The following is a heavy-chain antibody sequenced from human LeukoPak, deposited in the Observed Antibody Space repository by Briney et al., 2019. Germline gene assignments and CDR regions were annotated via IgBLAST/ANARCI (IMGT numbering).Heavy chain of an antibody. CDR1: GFTFSSYW. Sequence: GGSLRLSCAASGFTFSSYWMHWVRQVPGKGLVWVSRISGDGGRTSYADGVKGRFIISRDNAKNTLYLQMNSLRAEDTAVYYCARSDYVDYWGRGTLVTVSS. J-gene: IGHJ4*02. V-gene: IGHV3-74*01. CDR3: ARSDYVDY. D-gene: IGHD2-21*01. CDR2: ISGDGGRT.